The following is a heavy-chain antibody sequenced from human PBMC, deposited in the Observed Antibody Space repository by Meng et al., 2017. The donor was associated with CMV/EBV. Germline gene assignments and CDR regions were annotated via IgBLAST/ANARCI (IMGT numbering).Heavy chain of an antibody. J-gene: IGHJ6*02. CDR2: TSYDGSNK. CDR3: ARGDSSVYYYYYYGMDV. CDR1: GFTFSSYA. D-gene: IGHD6-25*01. Sequence: GESLKISCAASGFTFSSYAMHWVRQAPGKGLEWVAVTSYDGSNKYYADSVKGRFTISRDNSKNTLYLQMNSLRAEDTAVYYCARGDSSVYYYYYYGMDVWGQGTTVTVS. V-gene: IGHV3-30*04.